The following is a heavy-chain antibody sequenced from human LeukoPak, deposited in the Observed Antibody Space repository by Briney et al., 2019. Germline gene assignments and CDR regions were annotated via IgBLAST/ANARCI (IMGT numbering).Heavy chain of an antibody. Sequence: SETLSLTCTVTGGSISSYYWGWIRQPPGKGLEWIGYIYTSGSTNYNPSLKSRVTISVDTSKNQFSLKLSSVTAADTAVYYCARGAFDYDFWSGYFDYFDYWGQGTLVTVSS. CDR1: GGSISSYY. V-gene: IGHV4-4*09. CDR3: ARGAFDYDFWSGYFDYFDY. CDR2: IYTSGST. J-gene: IGHJ4*02. D-gene: IGHD3-3*01.